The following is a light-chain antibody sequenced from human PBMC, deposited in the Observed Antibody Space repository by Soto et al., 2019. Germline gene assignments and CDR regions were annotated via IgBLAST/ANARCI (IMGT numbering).Light chain of an antibody. Sequence: DIQMTQSPSSLSASVGDRVTITCRASQSIATFLNWYQHKPGKAPKLLIYDASSLQSGVSSRFSGSGSGRDFTLTISTLQPEDFATYSCQQSYSSSANIFGQGTKLEIK. CDR1: QSIATF. J-gene: IGKJ2*01. CDR3: QQSYSSSANI. V-gene: IGKV1-39*01. CDR2: DAS.